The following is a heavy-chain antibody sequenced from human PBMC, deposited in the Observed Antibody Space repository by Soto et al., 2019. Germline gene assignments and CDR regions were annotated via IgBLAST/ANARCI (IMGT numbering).Heavy chain of an antibody. V-gene: IGHV3-23*01. Sequence: EVQLLESRGGLVQPGGPLRLSCAAAGFTFSSYAMSWVRQAPGKGLEWVSAISGSGGSTYYADSVKGRFTISRDNSKNTLYLQMNSLRAEDTAVYYCAKERRGVIANDAFDICGQGTMVTVSS. CDR1: GFTFSSYA. CDR3: AKERRGVIANDAFDI. D-gene: IGHD3-16*02. CDR2: ISGSGGST. J-gene: IGHJ3*02.